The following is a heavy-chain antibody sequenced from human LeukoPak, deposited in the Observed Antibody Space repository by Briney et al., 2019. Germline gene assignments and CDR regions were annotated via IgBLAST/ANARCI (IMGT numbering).Heavy chain of an antibody. CDR2: ISSSSSYI. CDR3: ARGGGYCSGGSCGY. D-gene: IGHD2-15*01. V-gene: IGHV3-21*01. J-gene: IGHJ4*02. CDR1: GFTFSSYS. Sequence: GGPLRLSCAASGFTFSSYSMNWVRQAPGKGLEWVSTISSSSSYIYYADSVKGRFTISRDNAKNSLYLQMNSLRAEDTAVYYCARGGGYCSGGSCGYWGQGTLVTVSS.